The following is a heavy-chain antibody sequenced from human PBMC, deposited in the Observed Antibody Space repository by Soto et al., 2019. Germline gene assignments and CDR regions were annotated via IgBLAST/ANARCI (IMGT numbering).Heavy chain of an antibody. CDR3: ARTYYDNWFDP. V-gene: IGHV4-31*03. CDR2: IYYSGST. Sequence: LSLTCTVSGGSISSGGYYWSWIRQHPGKGLEWIGYIYYSGSTYYNPSLKSRVTISVDTSKNQFSLKLSSVTAADTAVYYCARTYYDNWFDPWGQGTLVTVSS. D-gene: IGHD3-22*01. CDR1: GGSISSGGYY. J-gene: IGHJ5*02.